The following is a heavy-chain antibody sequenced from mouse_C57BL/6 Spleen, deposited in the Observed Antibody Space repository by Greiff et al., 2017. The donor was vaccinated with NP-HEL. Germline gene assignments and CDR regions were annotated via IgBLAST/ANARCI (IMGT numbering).Heavy chain of an antibody. CDR1: GYTFTDYE. J-gene: IGHJ2*01. Sequence: QVQLQQSGAELVRPGASVTLSCKASGYTFTDYEMHWVKQTPVHGLEWIGAIDPETGGTAYNQKFKGKAILTADKSSSTAYMELRSLTSEDSAVYYCTRVGYYYFDYWGQGTTLTVSS. D-gene: IGHD2-3*01. CDR3: TRVGYYYFDY. CDR2: IDPETGGT. V-gene: IGHV1-15*01.